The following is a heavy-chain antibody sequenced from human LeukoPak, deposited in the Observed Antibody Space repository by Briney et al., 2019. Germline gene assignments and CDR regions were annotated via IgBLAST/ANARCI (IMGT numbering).Heavy chain of an antibody. CDR2: IYTSGST. D-gene: IGHD2-2*01. Sequence: PETLSLTCTVSGSISGYYWSWIRQPPGKGLDWIGYIYTSGSTNYNPPLESRVSISVDTSKNQFSLDLSSVTAADTAVYYCARQKCTSASCLTKNAFDIWGQGTMVTVSS. J-gene: IGHJ3*02. V-gene: IGHV4-4*09. CDR3: ARQKCTSASCLTKNAFDI. CDR1: GSISGYY.